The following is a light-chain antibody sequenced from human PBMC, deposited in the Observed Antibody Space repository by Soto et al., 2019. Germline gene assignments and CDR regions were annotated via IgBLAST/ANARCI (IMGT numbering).Light chain of an antibody. CDR2: GAS. CDR3: QQYATSPIT. V-gene: IGKV3-20*01. CDR1: QSVGRNY. Sequence: ENVLTQSPGTLSLSPGERATLSCRASQSVGRNYLAWFQQKSGQAPRLVIYGASSRAAGIPDRLSGIGSGTDFTLTISRLEPEDFAVYYCQQYATSPITFGQGTRLEIK. J-gene: IGKJ5*01.